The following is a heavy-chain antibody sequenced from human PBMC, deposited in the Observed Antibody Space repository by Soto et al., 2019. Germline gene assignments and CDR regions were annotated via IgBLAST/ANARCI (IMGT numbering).Heavy chain of an antibody. Sequence: SETLSLTCTVSGGSISSYYWSWIRQPPGKGLEWIGYIYYSGSTNYNPSLKSRVTISVDTSKNQFSLKLSSVTAADTAVYYCARDGYSSGWYDYWGQGTLVTVSS. V-gene: IGHV4-59*01. CDR3: ARDGYSSGWYDY. CDR1: GGSISSYY. D-gene: IGHD6-19*01. CDR2: IYYSGST. J-gene: IGHJ4*02.